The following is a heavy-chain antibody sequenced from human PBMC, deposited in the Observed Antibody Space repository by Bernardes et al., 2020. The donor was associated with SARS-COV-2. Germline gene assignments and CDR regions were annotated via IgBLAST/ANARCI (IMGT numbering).Heavy chain of an antibody. CDR2: IWYDGSTK. J-gene: IGHJ6*02. D-gene: IGHD1-26*01. CDR1: GFTFSTYW. V-gene: IGHV3-33*08. CDR3: SRRFCTYSGCHSNFYGLGV. Sequence: GGSLRLSCAASGFTFSTYWMHWVRQAPGKGPLWVAVIWYDGSTKYYADSVKGRFVISRDNSKDSLYLQMNNLRAEDTAVYYCSRRFCTYSGCHSNFYGLGVWGQGTTVTGS.